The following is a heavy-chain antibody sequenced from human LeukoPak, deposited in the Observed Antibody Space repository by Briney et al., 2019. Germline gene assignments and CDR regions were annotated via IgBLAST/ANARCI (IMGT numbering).Heavy chain of an antibody. CDR2: IDGDGSCT. Sequence: GGSLRLSCAASGLTFSNHWMHWVRPAPGKGLVWVSRIDGDGSCTSYAGSVKGRFTISRDNAKNTSYLQMGSLRAEDSAVYYCATVFDYWGQGTLVTVSS. J-gene: IGHJ4*02. V-gene: IGHV3-74*01. CDR3: ATVFDY. D-gene: IGHD4-17*01. CDR1: GLTFSNHW.